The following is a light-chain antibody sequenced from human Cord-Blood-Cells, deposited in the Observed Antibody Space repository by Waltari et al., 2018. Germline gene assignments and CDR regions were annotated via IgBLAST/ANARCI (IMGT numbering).Light chain of an antibody. CDR2: EGS. J-gene: IGLJ3*02. Sequence: QSALTQPASVSGSPGQSITISCTGTSSDVGSYNLVSWYQQHPGKAPKLMVYEGSKRPSGVSNRVSGSKSGNTAALTISGLQAGDEADYYCCSYAGSSTWVFGGGTKLTVL. CDR1: SSDVGSYNL. V-gene: IGLV2-23*01. CDR3: CSYAGSSTWV.